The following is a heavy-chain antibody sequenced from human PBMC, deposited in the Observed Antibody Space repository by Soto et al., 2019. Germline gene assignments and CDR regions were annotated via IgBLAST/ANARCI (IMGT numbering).Heavy chain of an antibody. D-gene: IGHD1-1*01. CDR2: VFHSGSA. CDR3: ARKAWTRLDY. V-gene: IGHV4-4*02. J-gene: IGHJ4*02. CDR1: GGSLTTPVW. Sequence: QLQLHESGPGLVKPSGTLSLTCGLSGGSLTTPVWWTWVRLRPGKGLEWIGEVFHSGSANYNPSLQSRVTISVDKSPNQFSLRLSSVTAADSAVYYCARKAWTRLDYWGQGALVTVSS.